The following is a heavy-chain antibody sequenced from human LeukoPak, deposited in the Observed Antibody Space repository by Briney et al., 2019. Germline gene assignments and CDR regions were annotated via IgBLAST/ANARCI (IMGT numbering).Heavy chain of an antibody. Sequence: SETLSLTCAVYGGSFSGYYWSWIRQPPGKGLEWIGEINHSGSTNYNPSLKSRVTISVDTSKNQFSLKLSSVTAADTAFYYCARWYYTGSGYYHDFWGQGTLVTVSS. J-gene: IGHJ4*02. CDR2: INHSGST. V-gene: IGHV4-34*01. CDR3: ARWYYTGSGYYHDF. CDR1: GGSFSGYY. D-gene: IGHD3-22*01.